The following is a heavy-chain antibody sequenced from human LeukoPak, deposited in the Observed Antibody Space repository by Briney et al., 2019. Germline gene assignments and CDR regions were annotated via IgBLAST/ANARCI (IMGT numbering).Heavy chain of an antibody. V-gene: IGHV3-23*01. D-gene: IGHD4-17*01. CDR3: ARDPNGDYIGAFDM. CDR1: GFSFSAYG. CDR2: IRGSGVNT. J-gene: IGHJ3*02. Sequence: PGGSLRLSCTASGFSFSAYGMMWVRQAPGKGPEWVSAIRGSGVNTYYADSVKGRFTISRDNSKYTLFLQMNSLRAEDTAVYHCARDPNGDYIGAFDMWGPGTMVTVSS.